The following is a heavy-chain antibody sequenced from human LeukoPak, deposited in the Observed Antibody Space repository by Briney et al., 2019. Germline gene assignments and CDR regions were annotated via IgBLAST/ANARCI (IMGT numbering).Heavy chain of an antibody. CDR1: GFSFSSHW. V-gene: IGHV3-74*01. CDR3: ARDESARGFDY. D-gene: IGHD3-10*01. Sequence: GGSLRLSCAASGFSFSSHWVHWVRQAPGKGLVWVSRISDDGSYTSNVDSVKGRFTISRDNVNNMLYLHMNSLRAEDTAVYYCARDESARGFDYWGQGTLVTVSS. CDR2: ISDDGSYT. J-gene: IGHJ4*02.